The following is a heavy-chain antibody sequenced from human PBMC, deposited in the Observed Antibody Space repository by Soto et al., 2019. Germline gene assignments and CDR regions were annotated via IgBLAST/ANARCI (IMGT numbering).Heavy chain of an antibody. CDR3: SRGDYFLLLPADNYYYYGMDV. J-gene: IGHJ6*02. CDR2: IIPLLDTT. V-gene: IGHV1-69*08. CDR1: GGTFSNDI. D-gene: IGHD2-2*01. Sequence: SVKVSCKTSGGTFSNDIITWVRQAPGQGLEWMGRIIPLLDTTNYAQKFQGRVTITADKSTSTAYMELSSLRSEDTAVYYCSRGDYFLLLPADNYYYYGMDVWGQGTTVTVSS.